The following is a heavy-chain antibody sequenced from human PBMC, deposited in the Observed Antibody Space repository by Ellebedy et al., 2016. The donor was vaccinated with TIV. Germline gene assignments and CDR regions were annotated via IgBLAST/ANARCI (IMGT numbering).Heavy chain of an antibody. V-gene: IGHV1-58*02. D-gene: IGHD6-19*01. Sequence: AASVKVSCKASGFTFTSSAMQWVRQARGQRLEWIGWIVVGSGNTNYAQKFQERVTITRDMSTSTAYMELSSLRSEDTAVYYCAAATAVAGGDSFDYWGQGTLVTVSS. CDR1: GFTFTSSA. CDR2: IVVGSGNT. J-gene: IGHJ4*02. CDR3: AAATAVAGGDSFDY.